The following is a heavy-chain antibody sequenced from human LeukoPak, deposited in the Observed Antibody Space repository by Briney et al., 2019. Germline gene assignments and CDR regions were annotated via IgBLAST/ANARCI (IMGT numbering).Heavy chain of an antibody. D-gene: IGHD6-13*01. CDR2: IYSGGST. J-gene: IGHJ4*02. Sequence: GGSLRLSCAASGFTFSSYAMSWVRQAPGKGLEWVSVIYSGGSTYYADSVKGRFTISRDNSKNTLYLQMNILRADDTALYYCARDAGYSSNWSGFGYWGQGTLVTVSS. CDR1: GFTFSSYA. V-gene: IGHV3-53*01. CDR3: ARDAGYSSNWSGFGY.